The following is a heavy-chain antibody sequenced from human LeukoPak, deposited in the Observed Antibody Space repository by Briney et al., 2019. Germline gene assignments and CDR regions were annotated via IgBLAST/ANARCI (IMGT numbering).Heavy chain of an antibody. CDR3: ARERITYYYGSGSSHYYYYYMDV. CDR2: ISSSGSTI. D-gene: IGHD3-10*01. J-gene: IGHJ6*03. V-gene: IGHV3-11*01. CDR1: GFTFSDYY. Sequence: GGSLRLSCAASGFTFSDYYMSWIRQAPGKGLEWVSYISSSGSTIYYADSVKGRFTISRDNAKNSLYLQMNSLRAEDTAVYYCARERITYYYGSGSSHYYYYYMDVWGKGTTVTISS.